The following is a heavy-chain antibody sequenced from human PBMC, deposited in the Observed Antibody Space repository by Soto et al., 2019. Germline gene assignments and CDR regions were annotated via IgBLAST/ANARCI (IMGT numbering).Heavy chain of an antibody. Sequence: QVQLQESGPGLVKPSQTLSLTCTVSGGSISSGGYYWVWIRQHPGKGLEWIGYIYYSGSTYYNPSLKSRVTISVDTSKNQFSLKLSSVIAADTAVYYCARAPLISIFFAYGMDVWGQGTTVTVSS. CDR1: GGSISSGGYY. D-gene: IGHD3-3*02. J-gene: IGHJ6*02. CDR2: IYYSGST. V-gene: IGHV4-31*03. CDR3: ARAPLISIFFAYGMDV.